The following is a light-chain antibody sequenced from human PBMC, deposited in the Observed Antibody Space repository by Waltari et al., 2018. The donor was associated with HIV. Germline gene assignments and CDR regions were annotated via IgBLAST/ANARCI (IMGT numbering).Light chain of an antibody. CDR1: SGHSDYA. Sequence: QPVVTQSPSAAASLGASVKLTCTLSSGHSDYAIAWHQQHPQKGPRYLMRLNNDGSHYKGDGIADRFSGSSSGAERYLIISSLQSGDEADYYCQTWDTGIIIFGGGTKLTVL. CDR3: QTWDTGIII. V-gene: IGLV4-69*01. CDR2: LNNDGSH. J-gene: IGLJ2*01.